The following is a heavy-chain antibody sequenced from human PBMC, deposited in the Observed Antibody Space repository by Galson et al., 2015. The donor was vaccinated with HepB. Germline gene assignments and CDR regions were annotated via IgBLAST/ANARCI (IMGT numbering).Heavy chain of an antibody. CDR3: ASHGHGDAFDI. J-gene: IGHJ3*02. CDR2: IKQDESEK. Sequence: SLRLSCAASKFAFYTYWMRWVRQAPGKGLEWVARIKQDESEKYYVDSVKGRFTISSDNAKNSLDLQMQSLRAEDPAVYDCASHGHGDAFDIWGLGTVVTVSS. CDR1: KFAFYTYW. V-gene: IGHV3-7*03.